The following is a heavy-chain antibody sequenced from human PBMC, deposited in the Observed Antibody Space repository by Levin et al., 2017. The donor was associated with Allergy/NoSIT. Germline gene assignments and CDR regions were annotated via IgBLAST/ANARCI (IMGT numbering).Heavy chain of an antibody. Sequence: GGSLRLSCAASGFTFTTYWMAWARQAPGKGLEWLININQDGTISFYVDSVKGRFTISRDNAEKSIYLQINSLRDEDTALYYCARDRGLDTLDYWGQGTLVTVSS. CDR2: INQDGTIS. J-gene: IGHJ4*02. D-gene: IGHD5-12*01. CDR1: GFTFTTYW. V-gene: IGHV3-7*01. CDR3: ARDRGLDTLDY.